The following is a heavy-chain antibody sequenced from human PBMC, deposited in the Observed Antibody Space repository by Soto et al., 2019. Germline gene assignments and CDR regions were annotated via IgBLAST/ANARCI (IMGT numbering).Heavy chain of an antibody. CDR3: ARSRNSVLRYFYLGDY. CDR1: GYTFTSYG. D-gene: IGHD3-9*01. J-gene: IGHJ4*02. Sequence: ASVKVSCKASGYTFTSYGNSWVRQAPGQGLEWMGWISAYNGNTNYAQKLQGRVTMTTDTSTSTAYMELRSLRSDDTAVYYCARSRNSVLRYFYLGDYWGQGTLVTVSS. V-gene: IGHV1-18*01. CDR2: ISAYNGNT.